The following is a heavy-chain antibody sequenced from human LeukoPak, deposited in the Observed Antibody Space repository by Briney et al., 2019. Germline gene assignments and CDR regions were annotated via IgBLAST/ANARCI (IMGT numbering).Heavy chain of an antibody. CDR1: GYTFTSYG. V-gene: IGHV1-18*01. CDR2: ISAYNGNT. Sequence: ASVTVSCKASGYTFTSYGISWVRQAPGQGLEWMGWISAYNGNTNYAQKLQGRVTMTTDTSTSTAYMELRSLRSDDTAVYYCARGAIGEMATKEGAFDIWGQGTMVTVSS. D-gene: IGHD5-24*01. CDR3: ARGAIGEMATKEGAFDI. J-gene: IGHJ3*02.